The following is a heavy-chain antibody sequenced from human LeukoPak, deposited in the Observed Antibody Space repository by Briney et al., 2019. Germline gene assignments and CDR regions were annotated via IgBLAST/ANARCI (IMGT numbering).Heavy chain of an antibody. D-gene: IGHD7-27*01. J-gene: IGHJ5*02. CDR2: ISSSGSTI. CDR1: GFTFSDYY. Sequence: GGSLRLSCAASGFTFSDYYMSWIRQAPGKGLEWVSYISSSGSTIYYADSVKGRFTISRDNAKNSLYLQMNSLRAEDTAVYYCVRGAPRGPGDLDWFDPWGQGTLVTVSS. V-gene: IGHV3-11*01. CDR3: VRGAPRGPGDLDWFDP.